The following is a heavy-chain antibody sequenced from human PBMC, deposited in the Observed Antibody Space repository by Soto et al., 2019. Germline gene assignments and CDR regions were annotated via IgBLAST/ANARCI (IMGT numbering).Heavy chain of an antibody. CDR1: SGSIDTTNW. CDR3: ARRTWGMDV. Sequence: QVQLQESGPGLVKPSGTLSLTCAVSSGSIDTTNWWSWVRQPPGKGLEWIGEIFHSGNTYYNPSXXXXXXXXXXXXXXXFSLNLRSVTAADTAVYYCARRTWGMDVWGQGTTVTVSS. D-gene: IGHD2-8*01. V-gene: IGHV4-4*02. CDR2: IFHSGNT. J-gene: IGHJ6*02.